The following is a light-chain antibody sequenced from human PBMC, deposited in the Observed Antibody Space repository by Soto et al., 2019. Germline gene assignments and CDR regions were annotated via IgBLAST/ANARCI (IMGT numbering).Light chain of an antibody. Sequence: EIVMPQSPATLSVSPGERATLSCRASQSVRTNLAWNQQKPGQAPRLLIYGASTRATGIPARFSGSGSGTEFTLTISSLQSEDFAVYYWQRYNNWPPTFGQGTKLEIK. J-gene: IGKJ2*01. CDR1: QSVRTN. V-gene: IGKV3-15*01. CDR3: QRYNNWPPT. CDR2: GAS.